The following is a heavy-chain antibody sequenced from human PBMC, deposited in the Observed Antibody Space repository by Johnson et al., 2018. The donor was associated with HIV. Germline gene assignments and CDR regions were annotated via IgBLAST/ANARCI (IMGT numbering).Heavy chain of an antibody. D-gene: IGHD6-13*01. Sequence: QMLLVESGGGVVQPGRSLRLSCAASGFTFSSYGMHWVRQAPGKGLEWVAVIWYDGSNKYYADSVKGRFTISRDNSKNTLYLQMNSLRAGDTAVYYCARGKGAAAAEAFDIWGQGTMVTVSS. CDR1: GFTFSSYG. J-gene: IGHJ3*02. V-gene: IGHV3-33*01. CDR2: IWYDGSNK. CDR3: ARGKGAAAAEAFDI.